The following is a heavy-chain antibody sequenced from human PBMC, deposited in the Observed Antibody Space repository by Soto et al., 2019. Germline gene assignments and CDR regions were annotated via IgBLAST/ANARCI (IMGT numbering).Heavy chain of an antibody. Sequence: QVQLVQSGAEVKKPGSSVKVSCKASGGTFNNYGMGWVRQAPGQGLEWMGGIIPMRGRTNYAQKFQGRLKLTADASRSTAYMELRSLRSDDTAVYYCASWDYDVLTGYSYDDWGQGTLVTVSS. V-gene: IGHV1-69*01. CDR2: IIPMRGRT. CDR3: ASWDYDVLTGYSYDD. D-gene: IGHD3-9*01. J-gene: IGHJ4*02. CDR1: GGTFNNYG.